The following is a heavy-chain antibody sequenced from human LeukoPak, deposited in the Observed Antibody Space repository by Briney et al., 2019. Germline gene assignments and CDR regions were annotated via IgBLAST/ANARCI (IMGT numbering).Heavy chain of an antibody. Sequence: HPGRSLRLSCAASGFTFSSYAMHWVRQAPGKGLEWVAVISYDGSSKYYADSVKGRFTISRDNSKITLYLQMNSLRAEDTAVYYCAREEVDTAMVSAFDIWGQGTMVTVSS. CDR3: AREEVDTAMVSAFDI. CDR2: ISYDGSSK. D-gene: IGHD5-18*01. J-gene: IGHJ3*02. V-gene: IGHV3-30-3*01. CDR1: GFTFSSYA.